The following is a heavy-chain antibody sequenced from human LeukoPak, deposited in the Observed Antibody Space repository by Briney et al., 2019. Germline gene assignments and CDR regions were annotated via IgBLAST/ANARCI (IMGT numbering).Heavy chain of an antibody. CDR3: AKVGPHSSSWYGLDY. CDR2: ISGSGGRT. Sequence: GGSLRLSCAASGFTFSSYAMSWVRQAPGKGLELVSAISGSGGRTYYADSVKGRFTISRDNSKNTLYLQMNSLRAEDTAVYYCAKVGPHSSSWYGLDYWGQGTLVTVSS. CDR1: GFTFSSYA. J-gene: IGHJ4*02. V-gene: IGHV3-23*01. D-gene: IGHD6-13*01.